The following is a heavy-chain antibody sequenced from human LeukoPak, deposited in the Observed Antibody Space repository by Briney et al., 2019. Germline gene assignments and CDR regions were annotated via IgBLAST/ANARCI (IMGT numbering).Heavy chain of an antibody. Sequence: ASVKVSCKASGYTFAKYAIHWVRQAPGQRLEWMGWINAGDGSTRYSQKFHGGVTITRVTSASTAYMELSSLRSEDTAVYYCARSILVVPVASHLNYGVDVWGQGTTVTVSS. J-gene: IGHJ6*02. CDR3: ARSILVVPVASHLNYGVDV. V-gene: IGHV1-3*01. CDR1: GYTFAKYA. CDR2: INAGDGST. D-gene: IGHD2-2*01.